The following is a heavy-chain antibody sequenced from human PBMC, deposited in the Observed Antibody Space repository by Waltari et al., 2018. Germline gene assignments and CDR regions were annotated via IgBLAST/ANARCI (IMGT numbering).Heavy chain of an antibody. Sequence: QVQLVQSGAEVKKPGSSVKVSCKASGGTFSSYAISWVRQAPGQGLEWMGGIIPIFGTANYAQKFQGRVTITADESTSTAYMELSSLRSEDTAVYYCARDHNSSGGFYYDSSQRAFDIWGQGTMVTVSS. CDR1: GGTFSSYA. J-gene: IGHJ3*02. V-gene: IGHV1-69*01. CDR3: ARDHNSSGGFYYDSSQRAFDI. CDR2: IIPIFGTA. D-gene: IGHD3-22*01.